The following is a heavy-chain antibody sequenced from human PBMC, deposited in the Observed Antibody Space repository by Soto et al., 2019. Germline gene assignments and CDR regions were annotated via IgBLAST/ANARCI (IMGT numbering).Heavy chain of an antibody. Sequence: SVKVSCKASGGTFSSYAISWVRQAPGQGLEWMGGIIPIFGTANYAQKFQGRVTITADESTSTAYMELSSLRSEDTAVYYCASRGYDPKNYYFDYWGQGTLVTVSS. V-gene: IGHV1-69*13. CDR2: IIPIFGTA. D-gene: IGHD5-12*01. CDR1: GGTFSSYA. CDR3: ASRGYDPKNYYFDY. J-gene: IGHJ4*02.